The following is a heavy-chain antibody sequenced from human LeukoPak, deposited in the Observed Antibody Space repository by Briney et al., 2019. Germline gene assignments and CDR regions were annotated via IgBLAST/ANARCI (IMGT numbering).Heavy chain of an antibody. CDR3: VRLVGGGNFGMDV. CDR1: GGSISSSSYY. CDR2: IYYSGDT. V-gene: IGHV4-39*01. Sequence: SETLSLTCTVSGGSISSSSYYWAWIRQPPGKGLEWIGSIYYSGDTYYNSSLKSRLTISVDTSKNQFSLKLSSVTAADTAMFYCVRLVGGGNFGMDVWGQGTTVTVSS. J-gene: IGHJ6*02. D-gene: IGHD1-26*01.